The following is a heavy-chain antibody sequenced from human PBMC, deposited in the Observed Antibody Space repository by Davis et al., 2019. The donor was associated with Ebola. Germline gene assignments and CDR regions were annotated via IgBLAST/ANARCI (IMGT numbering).Heavy chain of an antibody. CDR3: VRDTYYHYNTMDV. CDR2: IWYDGRNQ. Sequence: GESLKISCAASGFTLSGYGLHWVRQPPGKGLEWVAGIWYDGRNQYYADSVKGRFTISRDNSKNTLYLQMNSLRAEDTAVYYCVRDTYYHYNTMDVWGKGTAVTVSS. CDR1: GFTLSGYG. V-gene: IGHV3-33*01. J-gene: IGHJ6*04.